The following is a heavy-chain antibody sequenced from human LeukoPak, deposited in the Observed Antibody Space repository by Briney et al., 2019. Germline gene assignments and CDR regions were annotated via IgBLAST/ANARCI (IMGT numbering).Heavy chain of an antibody. Sequence: GGSLRLSCAASGFTFSSYSMNWVRQAPGKGLEWVSSISSSSSYIYYADSVKGRFTISRDNAKNSLYLQMNSLRAEDTAVYYCARDRVAYCGGDCYSNDYWGQGTLVTVSS. CDR1: GFTFSSYS. CDR3: ARDRVAYCGGDCYSNDY. CDR2: ISSSSSYI. D-gene: IGHD2-21*02. V-gene: IGHV3-21*04. J-gene: IGHJ4*02.